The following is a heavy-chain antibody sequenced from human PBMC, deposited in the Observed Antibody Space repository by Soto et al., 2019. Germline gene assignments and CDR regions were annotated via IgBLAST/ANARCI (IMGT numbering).Heavy chain of an antibody. J-gene: IGHJ4*02. Sequence: LGLSCAASGFTFSGYTMNWVRQAPGKGLEWVAVIGNSGDGTHYADSVKGRFTISRDNSKNTLYLQMESLRAEDKAVYYCVKDVWDYWGQGVLVTVSS. D-gene: IGHD2-21*01. CDR1: GFTFSGYT. V-gene: IGHV3-23*01. CDR3: VKDVWDY. CDR2: IGNSGDGT.